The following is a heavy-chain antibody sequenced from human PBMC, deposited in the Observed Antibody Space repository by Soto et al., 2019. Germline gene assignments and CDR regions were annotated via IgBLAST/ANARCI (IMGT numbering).Heavy chain of an antibody. Sequence: GGYLRLSCAASGFTFSNYDMHWVRQAPGKGLECVAVISYDGSNEYYAGSVKGRFTISRDNSKKTLYLQMNSLRIEDTAVYYCASLSSLLDYWGQGTLVTVSS. CDR2: ISYDGSNE. J-gene: IGHJ4*02. V-gene: IGHV3-30*03. CDR3: ASLSSLLDY. D-gene: IGHD6-6*01. CDR1: GFTFSNYD.